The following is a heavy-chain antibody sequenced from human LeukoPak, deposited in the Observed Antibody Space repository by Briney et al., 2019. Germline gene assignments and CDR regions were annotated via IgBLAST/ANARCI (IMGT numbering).Heavy chain of an antibody. CDR1: GFTFSNAW. J-gene: IGHJ4*02. V-gene: IGHV3-15*01. D-gene: IGHD3-16*02. Sequence: GGSLRLSXAASGFTFSNAWMSWVGQAPGKGVEWVGRIKSKTDGGTTDYAAPAKGRFTISRDDSKNTLYLQMNSLKTEDTAVYYCTTDKYDFVWGSYRPVGDYWGQGTLVTVSS. CDR2: IKSKTDGGTT. CDR3: TTDKYDFVWGSYRPVGDY.